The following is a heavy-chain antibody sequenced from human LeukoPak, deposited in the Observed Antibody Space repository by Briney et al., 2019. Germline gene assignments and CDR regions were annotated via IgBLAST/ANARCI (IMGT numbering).Heavy chain of an antibody. Sequence: PSETLSLTCAVYGGSFSGYYWSWIRQPPGKGLEWIGEINHSGSTNYNPSLKSRVTISVDTSKNQFSLKLSSVTAAYTAVYYCAGCRWLQCDAFDIWGQGTMVTVSS. CDR3: AGCRWLQCDAFDI. V-gene: IGHV4-34*01. CDR1: GGSFSGYY. CDR2: INHSGST. D-gene: IGHD5-24*01. J-gene: IGHJ3*02.